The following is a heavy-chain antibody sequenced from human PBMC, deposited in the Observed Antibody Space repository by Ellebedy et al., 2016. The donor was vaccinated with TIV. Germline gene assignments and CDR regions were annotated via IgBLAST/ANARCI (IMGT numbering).Heavy chain of an antibody. D-gene: IGHD5-18*01. Sequence: GESLKISCKVSGYGSSTYWIAWVRQMPGKGLEWMGIIYPGDSATRYSPSFQGQVTISADKSISTAYLQWSSLKASDTAMYYCARQGGYSYGYFDYWGQGTLVTVSS. CDR2: IYPGDSAT. J-gene: IGHJ4*02. CDR3: ARQGGYSYGYFDY. CDR1: GYGSSTYW. V-gene: IGHV5-51*01.